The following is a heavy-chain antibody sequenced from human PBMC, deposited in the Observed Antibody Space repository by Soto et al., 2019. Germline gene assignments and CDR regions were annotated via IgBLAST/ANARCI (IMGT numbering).Heavy chain of an antibody. Sequence: SETLSLTCAVYGGSFSGYYWSWIRQPPGKGLEWIGEINHSGSTNYNPSLRSRGTISVDTSKNQFSLKLSSVTAADTAVYYCARGDLSSWYRKDFDYWGQGTLVTVSS. J-gene: IGHJ4*02. CDR2: INHSGST. CDR3: ARGDLSSWYRKDFDY. V-gene: IGHV4-34*01. CDR1: GGSFSGYY. D-gene: IGHD6-13*01.